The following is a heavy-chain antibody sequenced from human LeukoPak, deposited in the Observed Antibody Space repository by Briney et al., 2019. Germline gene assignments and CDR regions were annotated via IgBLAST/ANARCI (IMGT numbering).Heavy chain of an antibody. CDR1: GFTFSSNA. Sequence: GGSLRLSCAASGFTFSSNAMSWVRQAPGMGLEWVSTISGSGSNTYSADSVKGRFTISRDNSKNTLYLQMNSLRAEDTAVYYCAKGGYNFGFDYWGQRTLVSVSS. V-gene: IGHV3-23*01. D-gene: IGHD5-18*01. CDR2: ISGSGSNT. CDR3: AKGGYNFGFDY. J-gene: IGHJ4*02.